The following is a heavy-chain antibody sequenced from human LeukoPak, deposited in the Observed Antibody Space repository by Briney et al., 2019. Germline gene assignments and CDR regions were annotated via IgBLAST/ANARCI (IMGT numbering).Heavy chain of an antibody. V-gene: IGHV4-4*07. D-gene: IGHD3-22*01. CDR2: IYTSGST. CDR3: ARDNYDSGEGGAFDI. J-gene: IGHJ3*02. CDR1: GGSISSYY. Sequence: SETLSLTCTASGGSISSYYWSWIRQPAGKGLEWIGRIYTSGSTNYNPSLKSRVTMSVDTSKNQFSLKLSSVTAADTAVYYCARDNYDSGEGGAFDIWGQGTMVTVSS.